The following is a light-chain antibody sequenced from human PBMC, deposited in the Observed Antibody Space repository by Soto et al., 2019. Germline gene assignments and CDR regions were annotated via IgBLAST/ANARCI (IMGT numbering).Light chain of an antibody. V-gene: IGKV2-28*01. Sequence: EIVMTQSPLSLPVTPGEPASISCRSSQSLLHSNGYIYLDWYLQRPGQSPQLLIYLGSNRASGVPDRFSGSGSGTDFTLKISRVEAEEVGVYYCMQSLQTPRTFGQGTKVEIK. CDR3: MQSLQTPRT. CDR2: LGS. CDR1: QSLLHSNGYIY. J-gene: IGKJ4*01.